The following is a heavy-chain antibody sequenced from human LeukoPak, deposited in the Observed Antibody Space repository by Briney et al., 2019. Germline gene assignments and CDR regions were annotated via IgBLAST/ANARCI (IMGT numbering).Heavy chain of an antibody. D-gene: IGHD2-21*02. CDR2: IIPIFGTT. CDR1: GGTFSSYT. V-gene: IGHV1-69*06. CDR3: ARTVVVTAEHAFDI. Sequence: ASVKVSCKASGGTFSSYTISWVRQAPGQGLEWMGGIIPIFGTTNYAQKFQGRVTITADKPTSTAYMELSSLRSEDTAMYYCARTVVVTAEHAFDIWGQGTMVTVSS. J-gene: IGHJ3*02.